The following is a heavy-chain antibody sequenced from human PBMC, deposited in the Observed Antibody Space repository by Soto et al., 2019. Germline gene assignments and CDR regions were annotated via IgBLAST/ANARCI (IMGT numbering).Heavy chain of an antibody. Sequence: DVQLLQSGGGLVQPGGSLRVSCAASGFSVSSHSMTWVRQAPGKGLEYVSGISVGGDKEFYADSVRGRFTVSRDNSKKILYLQMDSLRVDDTAIYYCSRWDGYGDYWGQGTLVTVSS. CDR1: GFSVSSHS. CDR3: SRWDGYGDY. CDR2: ISVGGDKE. D-gene: IGHD5-18*01. J-gene: IGHJ4*02. V-gene: IGHV3-23*01.